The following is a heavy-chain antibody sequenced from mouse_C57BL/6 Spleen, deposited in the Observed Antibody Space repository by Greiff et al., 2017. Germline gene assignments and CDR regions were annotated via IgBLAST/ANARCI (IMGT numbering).Heavy chain of an antibody. CDR3: AKYYYGSSYYAMDY. Sequence: EVKLMESGGGLVKPGGSLKLSCAASGFTFSDYGMHWVRQAPEKGLGWVAYISSGSSTIYYADTVKGRFTISRDNAKNTLFLQMTSLRSEDTAMYYCAKYYYGSSYYAMDYWGQGTSVTVSS. J-gene: IGHJ4*01. CDR1: GFTFSDYG. CDR2: ISSGSSTI. V-gene: IGHV5-17*01. D-gene: IGHD1-1*01.